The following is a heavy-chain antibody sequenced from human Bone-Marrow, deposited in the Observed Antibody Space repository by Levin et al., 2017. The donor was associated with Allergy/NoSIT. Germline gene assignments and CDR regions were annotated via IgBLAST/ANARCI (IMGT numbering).Heavy chain of an antibody. CDR3: ARDPRGYMDV. Sequence: KRSETLSLTCSVSGGSISSDYYWTWIRQPPGKGLEWIGHIFYSGTTDYNPSLGSRLTLSVDTSKNQFSLKLSSVTAADTAVYYCARDPRGYMDVWGKGTTVTVSS. J-gene: IGHJ6*03. CDR2: IFYSGTT. CDR1: GGSISSDYY. V-gene: IGHV4-30-4*01. D-gene: IGHD3-16*01.